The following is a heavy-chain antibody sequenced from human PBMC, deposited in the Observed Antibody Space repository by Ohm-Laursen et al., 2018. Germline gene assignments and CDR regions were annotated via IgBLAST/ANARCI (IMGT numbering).Heavy chain of an antibody. V-gene: IGHV4-34*01. D-gene: IGHD5-24*01. Sequence: PSQTLSLTWAVYGGSFSGYDWSWIRQPPGKGLEWIGEINHSGRTNYNPSLKSRVIISVDTSKNQVSLRMSPVTAADTAVYYCARYSPVEMIIRGAFDIWGQGTMVTVSS. J-gene: IGHJ3*02. CDR3: ARYSPVEMIIRGAFDI. CDR1: GGSFSGYD. CDR2: INHSGRT.